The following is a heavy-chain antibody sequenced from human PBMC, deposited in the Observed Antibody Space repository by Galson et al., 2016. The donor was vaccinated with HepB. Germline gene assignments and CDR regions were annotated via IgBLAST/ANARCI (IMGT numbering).Heavy chain of an antibody. CDR3: AKAYSSGWYFFDY. J-gene: IGHJ4*02. CDR2: ITGSGTST. Sequence: SLRLSCAASGFTFSSYAMSFVRQAPGKGLEWVSAITGSGTSTYYADSVKGRLTNSRDNSKNTLYLQMNSLRAEDTAVYYGAKAYSSGWYFFDYWGQGTLVTVSS. V-gene: IGHV3-23*01. CDR1: GFTFSSYA. D-gene: IGHD6-19*01.